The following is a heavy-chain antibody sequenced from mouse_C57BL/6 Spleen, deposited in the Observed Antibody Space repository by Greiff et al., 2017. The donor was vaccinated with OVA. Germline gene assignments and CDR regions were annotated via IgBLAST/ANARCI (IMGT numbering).Heavy chain of an antibody. D-gene: IGHD1-1*01. V-gene: IGHV5-6*01. Sequence: EVQVVESGGDLVKPGGSLKLSCAASGFTFSSYGMSWVRQTPDKRLEWVATISSGGSYTYYPDSVKGRFTISRDNAKNTLYLQMSSLKSEDTAMYYCARSEFITTVVAHYYAMDYWGQGTSVTVSS. CDR2: ISSGGSYT. CDR3: ARSEFITTVVAHYYAMDY. J-gene: IGHJ4*01. CDR1: GFTFSSYG.